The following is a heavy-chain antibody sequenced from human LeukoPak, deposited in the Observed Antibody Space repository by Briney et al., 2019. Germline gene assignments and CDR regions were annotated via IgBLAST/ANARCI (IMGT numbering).Heavy chain of an antibody. Sequence: GASVKVSCKASGYTFTSYYMHWVRQALGQGLEWMGIINPSGGSTSYAQKFQGRVTMTRDTSTSTVYMELSSLRSEDTAVYYCAREALEMATIKYFGYWGQGTLVTVSS. D-gene: IGHD5-24*01. V-gene: IGHV1-46*01. CDR3: AREALEMATIKYFGY. CDR2: INPSGGST. CDR1: GYTFTSYY. J-gene: IGHJ4*02.